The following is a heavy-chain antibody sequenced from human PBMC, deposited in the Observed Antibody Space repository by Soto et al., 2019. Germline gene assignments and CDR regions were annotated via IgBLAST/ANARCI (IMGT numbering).Heavy chain of an antibody. CDR3: ARDAPIRDGWYIFFDY. D-gene: IGHD6-19*01. Sequence: QVQLVQSGAEVKKPGSSVKVSCKASGGTFSSYAISWVRQAPGQGLEWMGGIIPIFGTANYAQKFQGRVTITADESTSTAYVELSSLRSEDTAVYYCARDAPIRDGWYIFFDYWGQGTLVTVSS. J-gene: IGHJ4*02. CDR2: IIPIFGTA. CDR1: GGTFSSYA. V-gene: IGHV1-69*12.